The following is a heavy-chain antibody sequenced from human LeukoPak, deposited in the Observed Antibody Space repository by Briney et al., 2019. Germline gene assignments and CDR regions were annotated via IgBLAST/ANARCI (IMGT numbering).Heavy chain of an antibody. CDR1: GFTFSSYW. J-gene: IGHJ4*02. V-gene: IGHV3-74*01. CDR3: ARGKYCGGGTCYSFGTFDY. D-gene: IGHD2-15*01. Sequence: GGSLRLSCAASGFTFSSYWMHWVRQAPGKGLVWVSRINSDGSSTSYADSVKGRFTISRDNAKNTLYLQMTSLRDEDTAVYYCARGKYCGGGTCYSFGTFDYWGQGTLVTVSS. CDR2: INSDGSST.